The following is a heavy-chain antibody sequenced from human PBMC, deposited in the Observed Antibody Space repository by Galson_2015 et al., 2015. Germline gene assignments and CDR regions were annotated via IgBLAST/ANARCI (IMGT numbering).Heavy chain of an antibody. CDR2: IHPSGGSS. CDR1: GYTFTSYY. D-gene: IGHD2-2*01. Sequence: SVKVSCKASGYTFTSYYMHWVRQAPGQGLEWMGMIHPSGGSSSYAQNFQDRVTMTRDTSTSTVYMQLSSLRPDDTAVYYCARPYLQGSCSSTNCYGGEDYFDYWGQGTLVTVSS. V-gene: IGHV1-46*01. J-gene: IGHJ4*02. CDR3: ARPYLQGSCSSTNCYGGEDYFDY.